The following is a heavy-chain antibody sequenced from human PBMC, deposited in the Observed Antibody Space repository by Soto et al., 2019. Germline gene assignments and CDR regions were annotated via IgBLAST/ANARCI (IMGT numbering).Heavy chain of an antibody. CDR2: IRASGDVT. Sequence: GGSLRLSCAASGFIFSNSGMTWVRQAPGKGLEWVSIIRASGDVTHYADSVKGRLTVSRDNSKNTLYLQMDSLRAEDTAVYYCAKRFSSSWRCFDYWGQGTLVTV. D-gene: IGHD6-13*01. CDR1: GFIFSNSG. CDR3: AKRFSSSWRCFDY. V-gene: IGHV3-23*01. J-gene: IGHJ4*02.